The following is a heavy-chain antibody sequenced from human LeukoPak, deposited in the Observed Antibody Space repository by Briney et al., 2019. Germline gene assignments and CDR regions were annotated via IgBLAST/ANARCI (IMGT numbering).Heavy chain of an antibody. CDR1: GGTFSSYA. J-gene: IGHJ6*03. CDR2: IIPIFGTA. V-gene: IGHV1-69*13. CDR3: ARAPTRYGSGSYPYYYYMDV. Sequence: SVKVSCKASGGTFSSYAISWVRQAPGQGLEWMGGIIPIFGTANYAQKFQGRVTITADESTSTAYMELSSLRSEDTAVYYCARAPTRYGSGSYPYYYYMDVWGKGTTVTISS. D-gene: IGHD3-10*01.